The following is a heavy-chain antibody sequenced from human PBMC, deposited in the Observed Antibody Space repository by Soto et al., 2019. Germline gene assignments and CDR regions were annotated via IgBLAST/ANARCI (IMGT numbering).Heavy chain of an antibody. Sequence: VSVKVSCKASGYTFTSYAMHWVRQAPGQRLEWMGWINAGNGNTKYSQKFQGRVTITRDTSASTAYMELSSLRSEDTAVYYCARVVQWLVTRAFDIWGQGTMVTVSS. V-gene: IGHV1-3*01. D-gene: IGHD6-19*01. J-gene: IGHJ3*02. CDR3: ARVVQWLVTRAFDI. CDR1: GYTFTSYA. CDR2: INAGNGNT.